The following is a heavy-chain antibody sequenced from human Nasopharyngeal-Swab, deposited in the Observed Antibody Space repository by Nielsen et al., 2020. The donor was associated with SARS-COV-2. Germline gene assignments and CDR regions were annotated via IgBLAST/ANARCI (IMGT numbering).Heavy chain of an antibody. CDR3: ARGVQSGSSSYWFDP. CDR1: GGSISSSSYY. CDR2: IYYSGST. J-gene: IGHJ5*02. V-gene: IGHV4-39*07. Sequence: SETLSLTCTVSGGSISSSSYYWGWIRQPPGKGLEWIGSIYYSGSTYYNPSLKSRVSFSVDTSKNQLSLKLSSVTAADTAVYYCARGVQSGSSSYWFDPWGQGTLVTVSS. D-gene: IGHD6-6*01.